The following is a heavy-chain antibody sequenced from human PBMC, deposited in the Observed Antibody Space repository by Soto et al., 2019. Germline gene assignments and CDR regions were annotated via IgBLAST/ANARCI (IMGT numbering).Heavy chain of an antibody. Sequence: GGSLRLSCAASGLTFSSYAMHWVRQAPGKGLEWVAVISYDGSNKYYADSVKGRFTISRDNSKNTLYLQMNSLRAEDTAVYYCARDGRFTYYDFWSGYYGFDYWGQGTLVTVSS. J-gene: IGHJ4*02. D-gene: IGHD3-3*01. CDR3: ARDGRFTYYDFWSGYYGFDY. V-gene: IGHV3-30-3*01. CDR2: ISYDGSNK. CDR1: GLTFSSYA.